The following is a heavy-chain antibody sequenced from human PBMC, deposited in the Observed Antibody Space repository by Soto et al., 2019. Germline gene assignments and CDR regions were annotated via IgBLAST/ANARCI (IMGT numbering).Heavy chain of an antibody. D-gene: IGHD2-21*02. CDR3: AKGHCGGDCSSDYYFDY. V-gene: IGHV3-30*18. CDR2: ISYDGKHK. Sequence: PGGSLRLSCAASGFTFSSYAMSWVRQAPGKGLEWVTVISYDGKHKHYADSVKGRFAISRDNSKNTLYLQMNSLGPEDTAVYYCAKGHCGGDCSSDYYFDYWGQGALVTVSS. CDR1: GFTFSSYA. J-gene: IGHJ4*02.